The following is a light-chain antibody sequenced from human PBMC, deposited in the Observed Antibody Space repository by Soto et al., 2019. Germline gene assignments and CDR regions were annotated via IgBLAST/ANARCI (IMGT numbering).Light chain of an antibody. CDR2: GAS. Sequence: EIVMTQSPDTLSVSPGARATLSCRASQSVSSNLAWYEQKPGQAPRLLIFGASTRAAGIPARFSGSGSGTEFTINISGLQSQDFAVYHCQQYNNWPYTFGHGTTREI. J-gene: IGKJ2*01. CDR3: QQYNNWPYT. V-gene: IGKV3-15*01. CDR1: QSVSSN.